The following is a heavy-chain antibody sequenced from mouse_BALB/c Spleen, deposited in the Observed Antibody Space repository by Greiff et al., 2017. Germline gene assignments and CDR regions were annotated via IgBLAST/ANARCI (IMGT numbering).Heavy chain of an antibody. J-gene: IGHJ3*01. V-gene: IGHV2-6-2*01. D-gene: IGHD1-2*01. CDR1: GFSLTSYG. Sequence: QVQLKESGPDLVAPSQSLSITCTVSGFSLTSYGVHWVRQPPGKGLEWLVVIWSDGSTTYNSALKSRLSISKDNSKSQVFLKMNSLQTDDTAMYYCARHENYYGYWFAYWGQGTLVTVSA. CDR2: IWSDGST. CDR3: ARHENYYGYWFAY.